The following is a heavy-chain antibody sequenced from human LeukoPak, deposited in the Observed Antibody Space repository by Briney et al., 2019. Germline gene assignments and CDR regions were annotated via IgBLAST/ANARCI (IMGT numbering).Heavy chain of an antibody. CDR3: ARDVWFGELLPDY. CDR2: ISSSGGST. Sequence: GGSLRLSCAASGFTFSNYAMSWVRQAPGRGLEWVSTISSSGGSTYFADSVKGRFTISRDNSKNTLYLQMSSLRAEDTAVYYCARDVWFGELLPDYWGQGTLVTVSS. V-gene: IGHV3-23*01. J-gene: IGHJ4*02. D-gene: IGHD3-10*01. CDR1: GFTFSNYA.